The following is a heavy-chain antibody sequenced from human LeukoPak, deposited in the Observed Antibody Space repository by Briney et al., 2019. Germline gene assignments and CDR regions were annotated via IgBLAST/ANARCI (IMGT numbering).Heavy chain of an antibody. CDR2: ISSSGSYI. CDR3: ARVPRYASGSPDYIDS. V-gene: IGHV3-21*01. Sequence: PGGSLRLSCAASGFTFSSYCVNWVRQAPGKGLEWVSSISSSGSYIYYADSVKGRFTISRDNAKNSLYLQMNSLRAEDTAVYYCARVPRYASGSPDYIDSWGQGTLVTVSS. D-gene: IGHD3-10*01. CDR1: GFTFSSYC. J-gene: IGHJ4*02.